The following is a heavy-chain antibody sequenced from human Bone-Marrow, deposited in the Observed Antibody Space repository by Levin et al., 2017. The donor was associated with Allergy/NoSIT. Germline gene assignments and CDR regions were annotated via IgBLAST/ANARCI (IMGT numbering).Heavy chain of an antibody. D-gene: IGHD1-26*01. J-gene: IGHJ4*02. CDR2: IFNSGGT. Sequence: SETLSLTCTVSGGSISSIGYYWNWIRQTPGEGLEWIGYIFNSGGTNSNPSLKSRVTFSLDRSKNQFSLALNSVTATDTAVSYCARANTYNGRSCGKVDFWGQGIRVTVSS. CDR3: ARANTYNGRSCGKVDF. CDR1: GGSISSIGYY. V-gene: IGHV4-30-4*08.